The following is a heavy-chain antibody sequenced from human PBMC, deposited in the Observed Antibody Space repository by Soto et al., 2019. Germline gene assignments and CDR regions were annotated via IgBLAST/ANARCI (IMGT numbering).Heavy chain of an antibody. CDR1: GFTFSSYG. J-gene: IGHJ5*02. CDR3: ARAITMVGGVVDWFDH. V-gene: IGHV3-33*01. D-gene: IGHD3-10*01. Sequence: GGSLRLSCAASGFTFSSYGMHWVRQAPGKGLEWVAVIWYDGSNKYYADSVKGRFTISRDNSKNTLYLQMNSLRAEDTAVYYCARAITMVGGVVDWFDHWGQGTLVTVSS. CDR2: IWYDGSNK.